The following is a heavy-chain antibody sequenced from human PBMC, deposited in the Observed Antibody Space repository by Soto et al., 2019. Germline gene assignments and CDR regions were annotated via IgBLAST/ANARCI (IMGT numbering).Heavy chain of an antibody. D-gene: IGHD4-17*01. CDR1: GFTVDDYA. CDR2: ISWNSETI. CDR3: AKDMKWGGMTTIHYFDS. Sequence: PGGSLRLSCAASGFTVDDYAMHWVRQAPGKGLEWVSGISWNSETIDYADSVKGRYTISRDNAKSSLFLQMNSLRPDDTVFYYCAKDMKWGGMTTIHYFDSWGQGTLVTVSS. V-gene: IGHV3-9*01. J-gene: IGHJ4*02.